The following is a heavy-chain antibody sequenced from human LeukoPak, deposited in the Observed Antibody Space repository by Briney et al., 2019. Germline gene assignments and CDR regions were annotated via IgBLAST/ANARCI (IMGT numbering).Heavy chain of an antibody. CDR1: GGSISNYY. J-gene: IGHJ4*02. Sequence: SETLSLTCTVSGGSISNYYWSWIRQPPGKGLEWIGYIYYSGSTNYNPSLKSRVTISVDTSKNQFSLKLSSVTAADTAVYYCARHYEGWPFDCWGQGTLVTVSS. CDR2: IYYSGST. V-gene: IGHV4-59*08. D-gene: IGHD3-16*01. CDR3: ARHYEGWPFDC.